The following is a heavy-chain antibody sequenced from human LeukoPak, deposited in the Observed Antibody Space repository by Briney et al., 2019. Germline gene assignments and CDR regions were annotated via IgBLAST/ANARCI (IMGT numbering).Heavy chain of an antibody. CDR1: GFTFSSYA. V-gene: IGHV3-30-3*01. Sequence: GGSLRLSCAASGFTFSSYAMHWVRQAPGKGLEWVAVISYDGSNKYYADSVKGRFTISRDNSKNTLYLQMNSLRAEDTAVYYCAREGYSSSWYGPFDYWGQGTLVTVPS. CDR3: AREGYSSSWYGPFDY. J-gene: IGHJ4*02. D-gene: IGHD6-13*01. CDR2: ISYDGSNK.